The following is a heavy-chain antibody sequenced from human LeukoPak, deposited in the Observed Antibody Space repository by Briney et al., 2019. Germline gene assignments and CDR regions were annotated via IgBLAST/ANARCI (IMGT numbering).Heavy chain of an antibody. CDR3: ARDVSGSHAVDY. Sequence: PGRSLRLSCAASGFTFSSYAIHWVRQAPGKGLEWVAVISYDGSNKYYADSVKGRLTISRDNSKNTLYLQMNSLRAEDTAVYYCARDVSGSHAVDYWGQGTLVTVSS. CDR2: ISYDGSNK. V-gene: IGHV3-30-3*01. D-gene: IGHD1-26*01. J-gene: IGHJ4*02. CDR1: GFTFSSYA.